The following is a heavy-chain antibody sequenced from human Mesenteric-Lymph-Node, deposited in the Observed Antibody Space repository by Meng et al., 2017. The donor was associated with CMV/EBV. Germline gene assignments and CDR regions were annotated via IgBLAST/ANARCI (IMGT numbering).Heavy chain of an antibody. V-gene: IGHV4-4*02. Sequence: SGGPIRSTHWWIWVRQPPGKGLEWFGDIYPTGKTYYNPSLKGRVTISVDKSKNQFSLNLKSMTAADTAVYYCARDRDQLTHSNCFDPWGQGILVTVSS. D-gene: IGHD2-2*01. CDR3: ARDRDQLTHSNCFDP. CDR2: IYPTGKT. CDR1: GGPIRSTHW. J-gene: IGHJ5*02.